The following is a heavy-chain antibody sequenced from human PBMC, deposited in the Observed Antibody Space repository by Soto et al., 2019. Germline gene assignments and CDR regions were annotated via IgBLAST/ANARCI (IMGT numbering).Heavy chain of an antibody. V-gene: IGHV3-64D*09. D-gene: IGHD3-16*01. CDR3: VKDWDDYFDY. Sequence: PVGSLRLSGSASGFTFSIYVMHWVRQAPGKGLEYVSAISTNGGNTYYADSVKGRFTISRDNSKNTLFLQMSSLRAEDTAVYYCVKDWDDYFDYWGQGTLVTVSS. CDR2: ISTNGGNT. CDR1: GFTFSIYV. J-gene: IGHJ4*02.